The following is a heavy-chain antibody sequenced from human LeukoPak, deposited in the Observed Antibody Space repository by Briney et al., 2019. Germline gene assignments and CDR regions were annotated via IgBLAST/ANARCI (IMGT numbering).Heavy chain of an antibody. V-gene: IGHV4-39*01. D-gene: IGHD4-17*01. Sequence: SETLSLTCTVSGGSISSGSHYWNWIRQPPGKGLEWIGSIYYSGSTYYNPSLKSRVTISVDTSKNQFSLKLSSVTAADTAVYYCARYGDYVGYFDYWGQGTLVTVSS. CDR2: IYYSGST. CDR3: ARYGDYVGYFDY. CDR1: GGSISSGSHY. J-gene: IGHJ4*02.